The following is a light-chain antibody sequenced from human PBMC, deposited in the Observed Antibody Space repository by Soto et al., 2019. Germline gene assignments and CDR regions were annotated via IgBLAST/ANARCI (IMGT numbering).Light chain of an antibody. J-gene: IGLJ1*01. CDR3: CSYADSSVYV. V-gene: IGLV2-23*02. CDR2: EVI. Sequence: QSALTQVASVSGSPGQSITISCTGTSSDVGTFNLVSWYQQHPGKAPRLMIYEVIKRPSGVSNRFSGSKSGNTASLTISGLQAEDEADYYCCSYADSSVYVFGTGTKVTVL. CDR1: SSDVGTFNL.